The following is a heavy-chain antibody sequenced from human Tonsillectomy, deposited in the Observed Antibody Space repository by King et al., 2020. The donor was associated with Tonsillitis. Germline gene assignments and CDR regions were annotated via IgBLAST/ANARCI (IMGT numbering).Heavy chain of an antibody. Sequence: VQLQESGPGVVKPSETLSLTCTVSGGSISSYYWTWIRQPPGKGLEWIGYIHYSGSTNTNPSLKSRVTISVDTSKNQFSLRLRSVTAADTAVYYCARGYSSGYYKNGMDVWGQGTTVTVSS. D-gene: IGHD3-22*01. CDR2: IHYSGST. J-gene: IGHJ6*02. CDR1: GGSISSYY. V-gene: IGHV4-59*01. CDR3: ARGYSSGYYKNGMDV.